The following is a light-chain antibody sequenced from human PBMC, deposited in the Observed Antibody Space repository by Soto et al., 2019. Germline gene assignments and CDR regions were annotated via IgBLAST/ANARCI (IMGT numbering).Light chain of an antibody. J-gene: IGLJ1*01. CDR3: SSYTTRTTLYV. V-gene: IGLV2-14*01. CDR2: EVS. CDR1: SSDVGSYNY. Sequence: QSVLTQPASVSGSPGQSITISCTGTSSDVGSYNYVSWYQLHPGKAPKLMIYEVSNRPSGVSNHFSGSKSGDTASLTISGLQAEDEADYYCSSYTTRTTLYVFGTGTKVTVL.